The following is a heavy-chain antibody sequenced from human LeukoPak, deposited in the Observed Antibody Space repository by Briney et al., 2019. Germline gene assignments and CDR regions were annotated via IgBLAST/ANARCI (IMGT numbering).Heavy chain of an antibody. CDR2: INAGNGNT. CDR3: AREKDLNWFDP. J-gene: IGHJ5*02. V-gene: IGHV1-3*01. CDR1: GYTFTGYA. Sequence: ASVKVSCKASGYTFTGYAMHWVRQAPGQRLEWMGWINAGNGNTKYSQKFQGRVTITRDTSASTAYMELSSLRSEDTAVYYCAREKDLNWFDPWGQGTLVTVSS.